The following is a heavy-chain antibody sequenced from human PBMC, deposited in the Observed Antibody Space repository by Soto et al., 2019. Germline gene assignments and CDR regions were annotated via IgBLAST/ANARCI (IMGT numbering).Heavy chain of an antibody. CDR1: GFTFSDYY. CDR2: SSSSGSTI. D-gene: IGHD3-10*01. V-gene: IGHV3-11*01. J-gene: IGHJ6*03. CDR3: ARTMVRGVMTLQHYYYMHV. Sequence: QVQLVESGGGLVKPGGSLRLSCAASGFTFSDYYMSWIGQAPGKGLEWVSYSSSSGSTIYYADSVKGRFTISRDNAKNSLYLQMNSLRAEDTAVYYCARTMVRGVMTLQHYYYMHVWGKGTTVTVSS.